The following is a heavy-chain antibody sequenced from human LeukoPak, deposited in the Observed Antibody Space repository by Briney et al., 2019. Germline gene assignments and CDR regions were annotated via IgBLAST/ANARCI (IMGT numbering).Heavy chain of an antibody. CDR1: GYTFTGYY. Sequence: ASVKVSCKASGYTFTGYYMHWVRQAPGQGLEWMGRINPNSGGTNYAQKFQGRVTMTRDTSISTAYMELSRLRSDDTAVYYCARDSRSSGWFQPHFDYWGQGTLVTVSS. J-gene: IGHJ4*02. D-gene: IGHD6-19*01. V-gene: IGHV1-2*06. CDR3: ARDSRSSGWFQPHFDY. CDR2: INPNSGGT.